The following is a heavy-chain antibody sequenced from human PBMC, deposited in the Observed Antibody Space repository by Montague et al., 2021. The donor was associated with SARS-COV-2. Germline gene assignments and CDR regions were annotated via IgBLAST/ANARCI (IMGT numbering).Heavy chain of an antibody. V-gene: IGHV4-59*01. CDR2: IYYRGST. Sequence: SETLSLTCTVSNGSISSYYWSWVRQPPGKRLEWIGYIYYRGSTNYNPSLVSRVTISVDTSKNQFSLKLRSVTAADTAVYFCAREGLNNWFDPWGQGTQVIVSS. CDR3: AREGLNNWFDP. CDR1: NGSISSYY. J-gene: IGHJ5*02.